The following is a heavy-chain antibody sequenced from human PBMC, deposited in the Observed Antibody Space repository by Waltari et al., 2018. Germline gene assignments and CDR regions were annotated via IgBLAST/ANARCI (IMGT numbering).Heavy chain of an antibody. CDR3: ARLSSSWFDY. J-gene: IGHJ4*02. Sequence: QLQLQESGPGLVKPSETLSLTCTVSGGSISSSSYYWGWIRQPPGKGLEWIGSIYYSGSTYDNPSLKSRVTISVDTSKNQFSLKLSSVTAADTAVYYCARLSSSWFDYWGQGTLVTVSS. D-gene: IGHD6-13*01. V-gene: IGHV4-39*01. CDR1: GGSISSSSYY. CDR2: IYYSGST.